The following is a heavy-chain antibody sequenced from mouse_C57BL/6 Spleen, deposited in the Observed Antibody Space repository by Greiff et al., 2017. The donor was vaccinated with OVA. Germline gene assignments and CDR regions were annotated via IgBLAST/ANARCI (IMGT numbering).Heavy chain of an antibody. CDR2: IDPSDSYT. Sequence: VQLQQPGAELVRPGTSVKLSCKASGYTFTSYWMHWVKQRPGQGLEWIGVIDPSDSYTNYNQKFKGKATLTVDTSSSTAYMQLSSLTSEDSAVDYCAREDSPAWFAYWGQGTLVTVSA. CDR1: GYTFTSYW. CDR3: AREDSPAWFAY. D-gene: IGHD3-2*01. V-gene: IGHV1-59*01. J-gene: IGHJ3*01.